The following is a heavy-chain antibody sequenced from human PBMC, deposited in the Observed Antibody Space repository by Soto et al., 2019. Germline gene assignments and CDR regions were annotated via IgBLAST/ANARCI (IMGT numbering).Heavy chain of an antibody. V-gene: IGHV3-74*01. CDR1: GFTFSSYW. CDR3: ARGPRGTTSWFDP. CDR2: IHSDGSIT. Sequence: SGGSLRLSCAASGFTFSSYWMHWVRQAPGKGLVWVSRIHSDGSITTYADSVKGRFTISRDNAKNTLYLQMNSLTAEDTAVYYCARGPRGTTSWFDPWGQGTLVTVSS. J-gene: IGHJ5*02. D-gene: IGHD3-16*01.